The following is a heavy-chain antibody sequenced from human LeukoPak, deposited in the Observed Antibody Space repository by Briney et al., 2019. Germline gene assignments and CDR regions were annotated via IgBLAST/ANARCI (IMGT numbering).Heavy chain of an antibody. CDR2: INPNSGGT. D-gene: IGHD3-10*01. V-gene: IGHV1-2*02. Sequence: GASVKVSCKASGYTFTGYYMHWVRQAPGQGLEWMGWINPNSGGTNYAQKFQGRVTMTRDTSISTAYMELSSLRSEDTAVYYCARGQRGSDFLWAYWGQGTLVTVSS. CDR3: ARGQRGSDFLWAY. CDR1: GYTFTGYY. J-gene: IGHJ4*02.